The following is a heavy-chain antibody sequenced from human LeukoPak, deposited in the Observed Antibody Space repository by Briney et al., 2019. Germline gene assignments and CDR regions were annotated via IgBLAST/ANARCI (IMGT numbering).Heavy chain of an antibody. CDR3: ARDLANADSSGWSAFYYYYGMDV. CDR1: GFTFSSYA. V-gene: IGHV3-64*01. J-gene: IGHJ6*02. Sequence: GGSLRLSCAASGFTFSSYAMHWVRQAPGKGLEYVSAISSNGGSTYYANSVKGRFTISRDNSKNTLYLQMGSLRAEDMAVYYCARDLANADSSGWSAFYYYYGMDVWGQGTTVTVSS. D-gene: IGHD6-19*01. CDR2: ISSNGGST.